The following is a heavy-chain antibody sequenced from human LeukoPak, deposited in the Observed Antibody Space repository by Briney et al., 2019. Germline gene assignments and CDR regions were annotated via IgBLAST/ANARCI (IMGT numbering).Heavy chain of an antibody. CDR2: INRDGSAK. V-gene: IGHV3-7*01. J-gene: IGHJ4*02. D-gene: IGHD2-2*01. CDR1: GFTFSSFW. Sequence: GGSLRLSCAASGFTFSSFWVTWVRQAPGKGLEWVANINRDGSAKTYVDSVKGRFIISSDNAKNSVYLRMSSLRAEDTAVYYCATAPATADSFRGQGTLVAVSS. CDR3: ATAPATADSF.